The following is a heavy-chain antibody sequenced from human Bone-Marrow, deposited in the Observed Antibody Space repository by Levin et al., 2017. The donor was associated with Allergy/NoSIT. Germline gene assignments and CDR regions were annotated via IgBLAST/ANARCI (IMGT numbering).Heavy chain of an antibody. CDR3: TRRNNIGYFDF. CDR1: GDSINDFY. V-gene: IGHV4-59*08. J-gene: IGHJ4*02. D-gene: IGHD2/OR15-2a*01. Sequence: GSLRLSCDVSGDSINDFYWSWIRQPPGKGLEWIGFIYGSGSTNYNPSLKTRVTISVDTSKNQFSLKLLSVTPADTAFYYCTRRNNIGYFDFWGRGTLVTVSS. CDR2: IYGSGST.